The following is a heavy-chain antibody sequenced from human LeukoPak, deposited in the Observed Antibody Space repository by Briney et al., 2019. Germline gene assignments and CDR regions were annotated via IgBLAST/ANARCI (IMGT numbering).Heavy chain of an antibody. J-gene: IGHJ3*02. D-gene: IGHD3-10*01. CDR1: GFTFSSYA. V-gene: IGHV3-23*01. Sequence: PGGSLRLSCAASGFTFSSYAMSWVRQAPGKGLEWVSAISGSGGSTYYADSVKGRFTISRDNSKNSLSLQMNSLGVEDTAVYYCATGGGGWALFDAFDIWGQGTMVTVSS. CDR2: ISGSGGST. CDR3: ATGGGGWALFDAFDI.